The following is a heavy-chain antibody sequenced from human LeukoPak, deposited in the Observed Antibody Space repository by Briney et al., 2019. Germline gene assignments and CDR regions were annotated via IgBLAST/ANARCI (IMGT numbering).Heavy chain of an antibody. D-gene: IGHD4-17*01. J-gene: IGHJ4*02. Sequence: GESLKISCKGSGYSFTSYWIGWVRQMPGKGLEWMGIIYPGDSDTRYSPSFQGQVTISADKSISTAYLQWSSLKASDTAMYYCARQAMADYGDYVFDYWGQGTLVTVSS. CDR1: GYSFTSYW. CDR3: ARQAMADYGDYVFDY. V-gene: IGHV5-51*01. CDR2: IYPGDSDT.